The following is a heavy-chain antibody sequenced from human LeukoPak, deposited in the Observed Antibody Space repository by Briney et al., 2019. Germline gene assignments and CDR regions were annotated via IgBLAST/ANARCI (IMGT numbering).Heavy chain of an antibody. Sequence: GASVTVSFTSSVYTFTISYINWVRQAPRQRLERMGWISAYNGRTNYAQKFQGRVTMTTDSSTSTAYMDLTSLRSDDTAVYYCARGGTYYPCIDYWGEGTLVTVSS. CDR1: VYTFTISY. CDR3: ARGGTYYPCIDY. J-gene: IGHJ4*02. CDR2: ISAYNGRT. V-gene: IGHV1-18*01. D-gene: IGHD1-26*01.